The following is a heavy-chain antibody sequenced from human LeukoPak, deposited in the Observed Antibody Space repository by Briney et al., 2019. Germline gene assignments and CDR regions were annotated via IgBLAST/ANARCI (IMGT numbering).Heavy chain of an antibody. CDR3: ARENYDILTGYPYYFDY. D-gene: IGHD3-9*01. CDR2: IYYSGST. V-gene: IGHV4-39*01. J-gene: IGHJ4*02. Sequence: SETLSLTCIVSGGSISSSSYYWGWIRQPPGKGLEWIGSIYYSGSTYYNPSLKSRVTISVDTSKNQFSLKLSSVTAADTAVYYCARENYDILTGYPYYFDYWGQGTLVTVSS. CDR1: GGSISSSSYY.